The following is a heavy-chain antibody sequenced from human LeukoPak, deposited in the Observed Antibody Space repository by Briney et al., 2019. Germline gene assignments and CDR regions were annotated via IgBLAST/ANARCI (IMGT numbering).Heavy chain of an antibody. V-gene: IGHV5-51*01. CDR1: GYSFSTYW. CDR2: IYPGDSDT. J-gene: IGHJ4*02. CDR3: ARRRSQEYFDY. Sequence: GESLKISCKGSGYSFSTYWIGWVRQMPGKGPEWMGIIYPGDSDTRYSPSFQCQVTNSADQSINTAYLQWSSLKASDTAMYYCARRRSQEYFDYWGQGTLVTVSS.